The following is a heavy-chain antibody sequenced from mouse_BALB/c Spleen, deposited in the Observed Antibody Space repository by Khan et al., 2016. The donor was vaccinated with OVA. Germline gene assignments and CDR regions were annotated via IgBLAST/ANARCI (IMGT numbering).Heavy chain of an antibody. Sequence: QVQLMESGPGLVAPSQSLSITCTVSGFSLTNYDISWMRQTPGKGLEWLGVIWTGGGTNYNSVFMSRLSITKDNSKSQVFLKMNSLQTDDTAIYYCVRRGNYYGSFYWYFDVWGAGTTVTVSS. CDR3: VRRGNYYGSFYWYFDV. CDR2: IWTGGGT. D-gene: IGHD1-1*01. J-gene: IGHJ1*01. CDR1: GFSLTNYD. V-gene: IGHV2-9-2*01.